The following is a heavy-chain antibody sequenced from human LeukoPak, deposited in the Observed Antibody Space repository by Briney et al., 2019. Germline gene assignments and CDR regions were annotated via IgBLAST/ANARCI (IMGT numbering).Heavy chain of an antibody. Sequence: ASVKVSCKASGYTFTSYGISWVRQAPGQGLEWMGWISAYNGNTNYAQKLQGRVTMTTDTSTSTAYMELRSLRSDDTAVYYCARSFGQKGASVTLLGVVIQGRGYLENWGQGTLVTVSS. D-gene: IGHD3-3*01. CDR2: ISAYNGNT. J-gene: IGHJ4*02. V-gene: IGHV1-18*01. CDR3: ARSFGQKGASVTLLGVVIQGRGYLEN. CDR1: GYTFTSYG.